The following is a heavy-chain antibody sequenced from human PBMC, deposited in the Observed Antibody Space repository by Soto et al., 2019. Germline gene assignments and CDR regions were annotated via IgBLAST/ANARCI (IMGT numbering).Heavy chain of an antibody. V-gene: IGHV4-30-4*01. CDR3: ARVGGYSYGPLFDY. D-gene: IGHD5-18*01. J-gene: IGHJ4*02. CDR1: GGSISSGDYY. CDR2: IYYSGST. Sequence: SETLSLTCTVSGGSISSGDYYWSWIRQPPGKGLEWIGYIYYSGSTYYNPSLKSRVTISVDTSKNQFSLKLSSVTAADTAVYYCARVGGYSYGPLFDYWGQGTLVTVSS.